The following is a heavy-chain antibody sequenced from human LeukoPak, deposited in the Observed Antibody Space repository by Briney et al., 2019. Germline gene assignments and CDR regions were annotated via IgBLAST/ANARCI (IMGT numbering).Heavy chain of an antibody. D-gene: IGHD3-3*01. CDR2: IDPNSGGT. V-gene: IGHV1-2*02. J-gene: IGHJ6*03. CDR1: RYTFTGYY. Sequence: ASVKVSCKASRYTFTGYYMHWVRQAPGQGLEWMGWIDPNSGGTNYAQKFQGRVTMTRDTTISTAYMELSSLRSDDTAEYYCARGVWSGYNYYYYMDVGGKGTTVTVSS. CDR3: ARGVWSGYNYYYYMDV.